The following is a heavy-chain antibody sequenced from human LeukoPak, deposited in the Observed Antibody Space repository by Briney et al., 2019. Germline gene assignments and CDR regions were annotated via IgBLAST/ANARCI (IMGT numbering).Heavy chain of an antibody. J-gene: IGHJ4*02. CDR1: GFTFSDYY. D-gene: IGHD5-18*01. CDR2: IKQDGSDT. Sequence: GGSLRLSCAASGFTFSDYYMSWVRQAPGKGLEWVAKIKQDGSDTYYVDSVEGRFTISRDNAKNSLYLQMNSLRAEDTAVYYCARARYSYYFDYWGQGTLVTVSS. CDR3: ARARYSYYFDY. V-gene: IGHV3-7*05.